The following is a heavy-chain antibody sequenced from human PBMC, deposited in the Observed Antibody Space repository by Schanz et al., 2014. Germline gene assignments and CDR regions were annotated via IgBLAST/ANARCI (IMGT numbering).Heavy chain of an antibody. CDR1: GFTFSGYW. D-gene: IGHD2-8*01. Sequence: EVQLVESGGGLVQPGGSLRLSCAASGFTFSGYWMTWVRQSPGKGLEWVATISQDGTEKYYVDSVKGRFTISRDNAKNSLYLQMNSLRDEDTALYYCARDVLGMQGYYFDYWGQGTLVTVSS. J-gene: IGHJ4*02. V-gene: IGHV3-7*01. CDR3: ARDVLGMQGYYFDY. CDR2: ISQDGTEK.